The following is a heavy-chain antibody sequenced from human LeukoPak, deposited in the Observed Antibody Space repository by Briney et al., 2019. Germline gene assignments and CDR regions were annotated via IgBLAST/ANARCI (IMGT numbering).Heavy chain of an antibody. CDR2: ISAYNGNT. D-gene: IGHD2-2*01. J-gene: IGHJ3*02. CDR1: GYTFTIYG. Sequence: ASVKVSCKASGYTFTIYGISWVRQAPGQGLEWMGWISAYNGNTNYAQKLQGRVTMTTDTSTSTAYMELRSLRSDDTAVYYCARVPDIVVVPAAPIYAFDIWGQGTMVTVSS. V-gene: IGHV1-18*01. CDR3: ARVPDIVVVPAAPIYAFDI.